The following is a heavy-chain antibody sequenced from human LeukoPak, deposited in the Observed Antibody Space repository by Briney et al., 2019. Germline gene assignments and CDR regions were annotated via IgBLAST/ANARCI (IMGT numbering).Heavy chain of an antibody. CDR3: AKGGPEASAGLTWFDP. V-gene: IGHV4-61*02. CDR2: IYTSGSS. D-gene: IGHD1-14*01. Sequence: SETLSLTCTVSGGSISSGSYYWSWIRQPAGKGLEWIGRIYTSGSSNYNPSLKSRVTISVDTSKNQFSLKLNYVTAADTAVYYCAKGGPEASAGLTWFDPWGPGTRVTVSS. J-gene: IGHJ5*02. CDR1: GGSISSGSYY.